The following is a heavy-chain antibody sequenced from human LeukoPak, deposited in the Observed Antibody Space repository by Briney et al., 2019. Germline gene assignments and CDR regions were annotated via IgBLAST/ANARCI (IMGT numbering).Heavy chain of an antibody. V-gene: IGHV3-73*01. CDR3: TRRYYYDSSGNFLRDY. CDR1: GFIFSGSA. J-gene: IGHJ4*02. CDR2: IRSRANSYAT. D-gene: IGHD3-22*01. Sequence: GGSLRLSCAASGFIFSGSAMHWVRQASGKGLEWVGRIRSRANSYATSYDASVKGRFTISRDDSKNTAFLQMNSLKTEDTAVYFCTRRYYYDSSGNFLRDYWGQGTLVTVSS.